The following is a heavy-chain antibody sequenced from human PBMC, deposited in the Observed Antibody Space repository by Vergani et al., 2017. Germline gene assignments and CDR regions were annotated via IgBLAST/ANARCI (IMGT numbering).Heavy chain of an antibody. D-gene: IGHD2-15*01. V-gene: IGHV1-24*01. J-gene: IGHJ4*02. CDR3: ATVGTDYSMGY. CDR2: FDPEDGET. CDR1: GYTLTELS. Sequence: QVQLVQSGAEVKKPGASVKVSCKVSGYTLTELSMHWVRQAPGKGLEWLGGFDPEDGETIYAQKFQGRVTMTEHTSTDTAYMELSSLRSEDTAVYYCATVGTDYSMGYWGQGTLVTVSS.